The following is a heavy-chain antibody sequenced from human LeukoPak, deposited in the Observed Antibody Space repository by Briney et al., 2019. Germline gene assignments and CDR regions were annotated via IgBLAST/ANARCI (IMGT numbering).Heavy chain of an antibody. V-gene: IGHV4-39*07. D-gene: IGHD6-13*01. CDR1: GGSITSSSYY. CDR2: ISYSGST. Sequence: PSETLSLTCTVSGGSITSSSYYWGWIRQPPGKGLEWIGTISYSGSTNYNPSLKSRVTISVDTSKNQFSLRLSSVTAADTAVYYCARVAGYSSFYYFQGMDVWGQGTTVTVSS. J-gene: IGHJ6*02. CDR3: ARVAGYSSFYYFQGMDV.